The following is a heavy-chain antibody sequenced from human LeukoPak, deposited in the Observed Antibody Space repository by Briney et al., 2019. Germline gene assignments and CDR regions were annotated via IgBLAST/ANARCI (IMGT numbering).Heavy chain of an antibody. J-gene: IGHJ4*02. CDR2: ISGSGGST. CDR1: GFTFSSYA. V-gene: IGHV3-23*01. CDR3: AKTAGLYYYDSSGYYY. Sequence: GSLRLSCAASGFTFSSYAMSWVRQAPGKGLEWVSAISGSGGSTYYADSVKGRFTISRDNSKNTLYLQMNSLRAEDTAVYYCAKTAGLYYYDSSGYYYWGQGTLVTVSS. D-gene: IGHD3-22*01.